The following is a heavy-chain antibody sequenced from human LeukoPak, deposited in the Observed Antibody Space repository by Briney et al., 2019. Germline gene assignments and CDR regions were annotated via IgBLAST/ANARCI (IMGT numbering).Heavy chain of an antibody. CDR2: INSRGSII. Sequence: GGSLRLSCAASGFTFSTYEMNWVRQAPGKGLEWISYINSRGSIIYYADSVKGRFTISRDNAKNSLYLQMNSLRAEDTAVYYCARDRNYDGSVYYEDDYFDYWGQGTLVTVSS. V-gene: IGHV3-48*03. CDR3: ARDRNYDGSVYYEDDYFDY. CDR1: GFTFSTYE. J-gene: IGHJ4*02. D-gene: IGHD3-22*01.